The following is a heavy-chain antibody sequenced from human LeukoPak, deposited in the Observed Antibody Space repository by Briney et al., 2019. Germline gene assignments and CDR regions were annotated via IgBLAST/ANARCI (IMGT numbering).Heavy chain of an antibody. J-gene: IGHJ5*01. Sequence: SETLSLTCTVSAGSISSHYWGWIRQPPGKGLEWIGYIYYSGSTNYNPSLKGRVTISVDTSKNQFSLKLSSVTAADTAVYYCAREGPCSSTTCYSTNWLDSWGQGTLVTVSS. CDR2: IYYSGST. V-gene: IGHV4-59*11. D-gene: IGHD2-2*01. CDR3: AREGPCSSTTCYSTNWLDS. CDR1: AGSISSHY.